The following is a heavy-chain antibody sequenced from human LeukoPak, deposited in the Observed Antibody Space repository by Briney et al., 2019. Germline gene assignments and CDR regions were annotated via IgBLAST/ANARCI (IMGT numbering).Heavy chain of an antibody. D-gene: IGHD3-3*01. V-gene: IGHV3-21*01. CDR3: ASDLGDSDYDFWSGYYEGWFDP. CDR1: GFTFSSYS. Sequence: GGSLRLSCAASGFTFSSYSMNWVRQAPGKGLEWVSSISSSGSYIYYADSVKGRFTISRDNAKNSLYLQMNSLRAEDTAVYYCASDLGDSDYDFWSGYYEGWFDPWGQGTLVTVSS. J-gene: IGHJ5*02. CDR2: ISSSGSYI.